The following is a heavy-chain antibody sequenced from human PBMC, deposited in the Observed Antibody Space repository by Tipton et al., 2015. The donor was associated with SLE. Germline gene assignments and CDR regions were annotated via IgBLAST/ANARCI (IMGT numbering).Heavy chain of an antibody. CDR3: ARVLGAVAGSVYFYMDV. CDR1: GFTFSTYA. J-gene: IGHJ6*03. D-gene: IGHD6-19*01. V-gene: IGHV3-30*04. Sequence: SLRLSCAASGFTFSTYAIHWVRQAPGKGLEWVGVISYDGSDKWYADSVKGRFTISRDNAKNSLYLQVNSLRAEDTALYYCARVLGAVAGSVYFYMDVWGKGTTVTVSS. CDR2: ISYDGSDK.